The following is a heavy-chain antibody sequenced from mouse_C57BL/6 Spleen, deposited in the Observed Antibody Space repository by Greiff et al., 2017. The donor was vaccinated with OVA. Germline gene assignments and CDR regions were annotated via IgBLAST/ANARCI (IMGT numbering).Heavy chain of an antibody. V-gene: IGHV2-9-1*01. D-gene: IGHD1-1*01. J-gene: IGHJ2*01. CDR2: IWTGGGT. CDR3: ARKRGDYYGSSNYFDY. CDR1: GFSLTSYA. Sequence: VKLVESGPGLVAPSQSLSITCTVSGFSLTSYAISWVRQPPGKGLEWLGVIWTGGGTNYNSALKSRLSISKDNSKSQVFLKMNSLQTDDTARYYCARKRGDYYGSSNYFDYWGQGTTLTVSS.